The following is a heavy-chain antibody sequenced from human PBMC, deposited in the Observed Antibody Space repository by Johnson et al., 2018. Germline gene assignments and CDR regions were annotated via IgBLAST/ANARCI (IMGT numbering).Heavy chain of an antibody. J-gene: IGHJ1*01. CDR2: IIPILGIA. CDR1: GGTFSSYT. Sequence: QVQLVESGAEVKKPGSSVKVSCKASGGTFSSYTISWVRQAPGQGLEWMGRIIPILGIANYAQKFQGRVTITADKSTSTAYMELSSLRSEDTAVYYCARDRGVGAPEYFQHWGQGTLVTVSS. D-gene: IGHD1-26*01. V-gene: IGHV1-69*09. CDR3: ARDRGVGAPEYFQH.